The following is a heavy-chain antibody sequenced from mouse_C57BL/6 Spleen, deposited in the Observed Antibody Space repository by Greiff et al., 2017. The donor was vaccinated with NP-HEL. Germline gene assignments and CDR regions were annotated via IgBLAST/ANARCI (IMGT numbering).Heavy chain of an antibody. J-gene: IGHJ4*01. Sequence: VQLQQSGPGLVAPSQSLSITCTVSGFSLTSYAISWVRQPPGKGLEWLGVIWTGGGTNYNSALKSRLSISKDNSKSQVFLKMNSLQTDDTARYYCANYDYDAGGAMDYWGQGTSVTVSS. CDR1: GFSLTSYA. CDR3: ANYDYDAGGAMDY. D-gene: IGHD2-4*01. CDR2: IWTGGGT. V-gene: IGHV2-9-1*01.